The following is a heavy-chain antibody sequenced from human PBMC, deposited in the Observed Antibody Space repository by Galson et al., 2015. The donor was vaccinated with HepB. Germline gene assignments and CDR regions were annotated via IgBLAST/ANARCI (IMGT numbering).Heavy chain of an antibody. CDR3: ARVSYSGSYWANFDY. J-gene: IGHJ4*02. V-gene: IGHV3-48*01. Sequence: SLRLSCAASGFTFSSYSMNWVRQAPGKGLEWVSYISSSSSTIYYADSVKGRFTISRDNAKNSLYLQMNSLRAEDTAVYYCARVSYSGSYWANFDYWGQGTLVTVSS. CDR2: ISSSSSTI. CDR1: GFTFSSYS. D-gene: IGHD1-26*01.